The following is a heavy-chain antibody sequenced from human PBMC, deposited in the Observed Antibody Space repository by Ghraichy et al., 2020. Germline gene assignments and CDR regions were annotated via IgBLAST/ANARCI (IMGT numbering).Heavy chain of an antibody. D-gene: IGHD5-12*01. CDR2: ARNKAKGYTT. CDR3: ARVQGGIVDIVATQDYGMDV. Sequence: GGSLRLSCAASGFTFSDHYMDWVRQAPGKGLEWVARARNKAKGYTTEYAASVKGRFTISRDDSKNSLYLQLNSLKTEDTALYYCARVQGGIVDIVATQDYGMDVWGQGTTVTVSS. CDR1: GFTFSDHY. V-gene: IGHV3-72*01. J-gene: IGHJ6*02.